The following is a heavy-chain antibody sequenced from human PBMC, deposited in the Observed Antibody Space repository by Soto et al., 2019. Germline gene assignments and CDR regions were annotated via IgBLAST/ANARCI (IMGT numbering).Heavy chain of an antibody. D-gene: IGHD6-13*01. CDR3: ASTYTTSWYWFAP. V-gene: IGHV2-26*04. CDR1: GFSLSNAGLG. CDR2: IFSNDEK. Sequence: QVTVKESGPVLVKPTETLTLTCTVSGFSLSNAGLGVSWIRQPPGKALEWLAHIFSNDEKSYSTSLKSRLTIPNDPSKRQVGLTITNMDPVDTATYYCASTYTTSWYWFAPWGQGTLVTVSS. J-gene: IGHJ5*02.